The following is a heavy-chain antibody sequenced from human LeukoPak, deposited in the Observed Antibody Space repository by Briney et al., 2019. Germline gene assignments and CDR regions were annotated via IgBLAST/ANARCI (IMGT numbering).Heavy chain of an antibody. CDR2: IYSGGST. CDR3: ARDSKSYDAFDI. CDR1: GFTVSSNY. Sequence: GGSLRLSCAASGFTVSSNYMSWVRQAPGKGLEGGSVIYSGGSTYYADSVKGRFTISRHNSKNTLYLQMNSLRAEDTAVYYCARDSKSYDAFDIWGQGTMVTVSS. D-gene: IGHD1-26*01. V-gene: IGHV3-53*04. J-gene: IGHJ3*02.